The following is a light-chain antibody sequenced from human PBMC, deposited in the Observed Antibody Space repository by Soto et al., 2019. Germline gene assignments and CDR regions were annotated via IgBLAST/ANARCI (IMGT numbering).Light chain of an antibody. CDR3: QAYDSSLTGFWV. CDR2: DNI. CDR1: NSNIGAGYD. J-gene: IGLJ3*02. V-gene: IGLV1-40*01. Sequence: QSVLTQPPSVSGAPGQRVTISCTGSNSNIGAGYDVNWYQQLPGTAPKLLIYDNINRPSGVPDRISGSKSGTSASLAITGLQAEDEADYYCQAYDSSLTGFWVFGGGTKVTVL.